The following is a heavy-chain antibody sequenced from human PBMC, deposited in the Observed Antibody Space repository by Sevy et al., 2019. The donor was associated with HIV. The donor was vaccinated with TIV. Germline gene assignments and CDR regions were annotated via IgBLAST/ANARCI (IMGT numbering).Heavy chain of an antibody. D-gene: IGHD3-16*02. V-gene: IGHV3-15*01. CDR2: IKSKTDGGTT. CDR3: TTEALDVDGYVGGSYRSYYFYGMDV. CDR1: EFTVSNAW. Sequence: GGSLRLSCAASEFTVSNAWMSWVRQAPGKGLEWVGLIKSKTDGGTTDYAAPVKGRFTISRDDSKNTLYLQMSSLKNEDTAVYYCTTEALDVDGYVGGSYRSYYFYGMDVWGQGTTVTVSS. J-gene: IGHJ6*02.